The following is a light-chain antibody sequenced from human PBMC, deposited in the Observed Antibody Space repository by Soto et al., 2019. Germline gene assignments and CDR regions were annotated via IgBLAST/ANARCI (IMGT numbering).Light chain of an antibody. CDR2: GAS. J-gene: IGKJ1*01. Sequence: EIVLTQSPVTLSLSPGERATLSCRASQSVRSSYLAWYQQKPGQAPRLLIYGASSRATGIPDRFSGSGSGTDFTLTISRLEPEDFAVYYCQQYGSSPGTFGQGTKVDIK. CDR1: QSVRSSY. CDR3: QQYGSSPGT. V-gene: IGKV3-20*01.